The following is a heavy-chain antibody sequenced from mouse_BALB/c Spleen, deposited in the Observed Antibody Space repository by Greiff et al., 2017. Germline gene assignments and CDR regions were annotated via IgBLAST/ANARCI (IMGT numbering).Heavy chain of an antibody. CDR3: AREGWLLREAMDY. D-gene: IGHD2-3*01. J-gene: IGHJ4*01. Sequence: VKLVESGPGLVAPSQSLSITCTVSGFSLTSYGVHWVRQPPGKGLEWLGVIWAGGSTNYNSALMSRLSISKDNSKSQVFLKMNSLQTDDTAMYYCAREGWLLREAMDYWGQGTSVTVSS. CDR2: IWAGGST. CDR1: GFSLTSYG. V-gene: IGHV2-9*02.